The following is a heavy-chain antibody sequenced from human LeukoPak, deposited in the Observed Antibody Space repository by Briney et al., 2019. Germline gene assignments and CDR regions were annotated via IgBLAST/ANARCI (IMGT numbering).Heavy chain of an antibody. V-gene: IGHV5-51*01. Sequence: PGESLQISCKGSGYTFTNYWIGWVRQMPGKGLEWIGIIYPGDSDTRYSPSFQGQVTISADKPINTAYLQWSSLKASDTAMYYCARRAPCGADCYSFDYWGQGTLVTVSS. CDR3: ARRAPCGADCYSFDY. CDR2: IYPGDSDT. CDR1: GYTFTNYW. J-gene: IGHJ4*02. D-gene: IGHD2-21*02.